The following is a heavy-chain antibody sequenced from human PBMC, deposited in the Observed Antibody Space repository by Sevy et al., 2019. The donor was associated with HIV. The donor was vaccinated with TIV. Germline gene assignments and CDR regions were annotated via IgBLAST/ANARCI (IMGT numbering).Heavy chain of an antibody. Sequence: ASVKVSCKVSGYTLTQLSMHWVRQAPGKGLEWMGSFDPEDGERLYAQKFQGRVTMTEDTSTDTAYMELRSLRSEDTAVYYCATTKDYYDSSGSPFDYWGQGTLVTVSS. CDR1: GYTLTQLS. D-gene: IGHD3-22*01. CDR2: FDPEDGER. CDR3: ATTKDYYDSSGSPFDY. V-gene: IGHV1-24*01. J-gene: IGHJ4*02.